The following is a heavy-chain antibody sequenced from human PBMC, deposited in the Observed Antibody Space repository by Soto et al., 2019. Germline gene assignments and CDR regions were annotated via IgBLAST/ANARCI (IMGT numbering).Heavy chain of an antibody. J-gene: IGHJ4*02. CDR1: GFVFSDYA. V-gene: IGHV3-23*01. Sequence: TGGSLRLSCVASGFVFSDYAMSWVRQAPGKGLEWVSAISAGGDTYYADSVKGRFTVSRANSKNTLYLQMNSLRAEDTAVYYCARESEDLTSNFDYWGQGTLVTV. CDR2: ISAGGDT. CDR3: ARESEDLTSNFDY.